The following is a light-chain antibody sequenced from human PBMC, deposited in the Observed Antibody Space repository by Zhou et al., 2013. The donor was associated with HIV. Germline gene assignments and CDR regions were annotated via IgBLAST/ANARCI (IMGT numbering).Light chain of an antibody. CDR3: MQGTHWPYT. V-gene: IGKV2-30*02. Sequence: DVVMTQSPLSLPVTLGQPASISCRSSQSLVHSDGNTYLGWFQQRPGQSPRRLIYHVSNRDSGVPDRFSGSGSDTYFTLKISRVEAEDVGVYYCMQGTHWPYTFGQGTNLEIK. CDR2: HVS. J-gene: IGKJ2*01. CDR1: QSLVHSDGNTY.